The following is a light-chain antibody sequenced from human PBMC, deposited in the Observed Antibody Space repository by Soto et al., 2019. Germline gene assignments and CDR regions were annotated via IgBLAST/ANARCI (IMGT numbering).Light chain of an antibody. CDR2: DAS. J-gene: IGKJ1*01. CDR1: QTISSW. V-gene: IGKV1-5*01. Sequence: DIPMTQSPSTLSGSVGDRVTITCRASQTISSWLAWYQQIPGKAPKLLIYDASNLESGVPSRFSGSGSGTEFTLTISSLQPEDFAVYYCQQYENYWTFGQGTKVEIK. CDR3: QQYENYWT.